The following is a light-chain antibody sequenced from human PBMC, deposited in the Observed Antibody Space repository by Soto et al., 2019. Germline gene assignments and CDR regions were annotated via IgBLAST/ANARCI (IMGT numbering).Light chain of an antibody. CDR3: QQIYSVPYT. V-gene: IGKV1-39*01. CDR2: AAS. J-gene: IGKJ2*01. Sequence: DIQMTQSPSSLSASVGDRVTITCRASQSISSNVNWYQQKPGKVPRFLIYAASSWQSGVSSRFSGSGSGTDFTLTIRSLQPEDFATYYCQQIYSVPYTFGQGTKMEIK. CDR1: QSISSN.